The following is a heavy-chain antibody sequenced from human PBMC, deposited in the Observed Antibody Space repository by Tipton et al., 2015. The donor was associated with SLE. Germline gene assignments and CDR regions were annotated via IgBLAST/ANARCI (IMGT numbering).Heavy chain of an antibody. J-gene: IGHJ4*02. CDR1: GYSFTSYW. CDR2: IDPVDSYT. D-gene: IGHD3-22*01. Sequence: QLVQSGAEVKKPGESLKISCKGSGYSFTSYWIGWVRQMPGKGLEWMGRIDPVDSYTNYSPSFQGHVTMTADESMNIAYLQWSSLRASDSAMYYCARRHYSDNSGYYDYWGRGTLVTVSS. CDR3: ARRHYSDNSGYYDY. V-gene: IGHV5-10-1*01.